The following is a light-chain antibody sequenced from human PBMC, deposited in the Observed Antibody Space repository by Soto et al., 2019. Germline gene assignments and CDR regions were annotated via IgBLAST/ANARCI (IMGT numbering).Light chain of an antibody. CDR1: QGISAS. CDR3: QQYSTFWT. J-gene: IGKJ1*01. V-gene: IGKV1-5*01. Sequence: DIQMTQSPSTLSASVGDRVTVTCRASQGISASLAWFQQRPGKAPKLLIYDVSSLESGVPSRFSGSGSGTAFTLTISSLQPDDFATYYCQQYSTFWTFGQGTKVEI. CDR2: DVS.